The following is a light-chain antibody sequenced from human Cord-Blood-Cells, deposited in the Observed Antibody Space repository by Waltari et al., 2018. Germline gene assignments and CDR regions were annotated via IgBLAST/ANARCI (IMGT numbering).Light chain of an antibody. J-gene: IGLJ1*01. CDR2: EVS. Sequence: QSALTQPPSASGSPGQSVTTSCTGTSSDVGGDNYVSWYQQHPGKAPKRRIYEVSKRPSGVPDRFSGSKSGNTASLTVSGLQAEDEADYYCSSYAGSNNYVFGTGTKVTVL. V-gene: IGLV2-8*01. CDR3: SSYAGSNNYV. CDR1: SSDVGGDNY.